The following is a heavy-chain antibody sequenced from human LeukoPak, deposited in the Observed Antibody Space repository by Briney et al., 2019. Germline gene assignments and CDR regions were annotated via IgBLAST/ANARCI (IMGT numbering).Heavy chain of an antibody. J-gene: IGHJ4*02. D-gene: IGHD2-2*01. V-gene: IGHV4-4*07. CDR2: IYTSGNT. CDR1: GGSISSYY. Sequence: SETLSLTCTVSGGSISSYYWSWIRQPAGKGLEWIGRIYTSGNTNYNPSLKSRVTMSVDTSKNQFSLKLSSVTAADTAVYYCARWHCSSTSCYAGVWGQGTLVTVSS. CDR3: ARWHCSSTSCYAGV.